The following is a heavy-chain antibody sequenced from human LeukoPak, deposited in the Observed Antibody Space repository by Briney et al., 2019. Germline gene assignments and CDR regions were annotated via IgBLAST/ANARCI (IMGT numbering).Heavy chain of an antibody. J-gene: IGHJ6*02. Sequence: GRSLRLSCAASGFTFSSYAMHWVRQAPGKGLEWVAVISYDGSSKYYADSVKGRFTISRDNSKNTLYLQMNSLRAEDTAVYYCASQVSSSWLYYYYGMDVWGQGTTVTVSS. CDR3: ASQVSSSWLYYYYGMDV. D-gene: IGHD6-13*01. CDR1: GFTFSSYA. CDR2: ISYDGSSK. V-gene: IGHV3-30-3*01.